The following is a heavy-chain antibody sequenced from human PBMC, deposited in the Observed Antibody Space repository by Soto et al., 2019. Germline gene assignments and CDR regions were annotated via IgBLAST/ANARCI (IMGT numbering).Heavy chain of an antibody. CDR1: GGSISRYY. CDR2: IYYSGST. D-gene: IGHD2-2*01. CDR3: ARRGIVVVPAKNWFDP. Sequence: PSETLSLTCTVSGGSISRYYWSWIRQPPGKGLEWIGYIYYSGSTNYNPSLKSRVTISVDTSKNQFSLKLSSVTAADTAVYYCARRGIVVVPAKNWFDPWGQGTLVTVSS. V-gene: IGHV4-59*08. J-gene: IGHJ5*02.